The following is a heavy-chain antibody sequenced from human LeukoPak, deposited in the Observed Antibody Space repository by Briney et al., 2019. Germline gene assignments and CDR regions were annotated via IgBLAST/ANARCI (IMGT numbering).Heavy chain of an antibody. Sequence: GGSLRLSCAASGFTFSSYGMHWVRQAPGKGLEWVAFIRYDGSNKYYADSVKGRFTISRDNSKNTLYLHVNSLRPEDTAVYYCARRPYYYDSLDYWGQGTLVTVSS. CDR3: ARRPYYYDSLDY. CDR1: GFTFSSYG. J-gene: IGHJ4*02. V-gene: IGHV3-30*02. CDR2: IRYDGSNK. D-gene: IGHD3-22*01.